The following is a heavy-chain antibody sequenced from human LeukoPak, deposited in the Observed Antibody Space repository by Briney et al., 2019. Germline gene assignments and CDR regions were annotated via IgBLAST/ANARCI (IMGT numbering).Heavy chain of an antibody. CDR3: AATVHYCSGGGCYNHYYGMDV. CDR1: GFTLSSYG. V-gene: IGHV3-30*03. CDR2: ISYDGSNK. Sequence: PGGSLRLSCAASGFTLSSYGMHWVRQAPGKGLEWVAVISYDGSNKYYADSVKGRFAISRDNSKNTLYLQMNSLRAEDTAVYYCAATVHYCSGGGCYNHYYGMDVWGRGTTVTVSS. J-gene: IGHJ6*02. D-gene: IGHD2-15*01.